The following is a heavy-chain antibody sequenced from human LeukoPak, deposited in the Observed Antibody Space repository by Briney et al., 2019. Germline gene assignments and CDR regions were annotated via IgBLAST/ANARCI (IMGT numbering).Heavy chain of an antibody. J-gene: IGHJ5*02. Sequence: GASVKVSCKASGYTFTSYYMHWVRQAPGQGLEWMGIINPSGGSTSYAQKFQGRVTMTRNMSTSTVYMELSSLRSEDTAVYYCARDDVTTGIYNWFDPWGQGTLVTVSS. CDR3: ARDDVTTGIYNWFDP. CDR2: INPSGGST. V-gene: IGHV1-46*01. D-gene: IGHD4-11*01. CDR1: GYTFTSYY.